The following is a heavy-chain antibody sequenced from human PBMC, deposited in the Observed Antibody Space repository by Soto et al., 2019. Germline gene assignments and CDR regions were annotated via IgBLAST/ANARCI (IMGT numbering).Heavy chain of an antibody. J-gene: IGHJ4*02. CDR3: ARTSRFDS. CDR2: INHSGST. V-gene: IGHV4-34*01. D-gene: IGHD6-6*01. Sequence: QVHLQQWGAGLLKSSETLSLTCAVYGGSFRDYYWSWVRQPPGKGLEWIGQINHSGSTNYNPSLTSRVTIAVDTSKNQCSLKLSSVTAADTAVYYCARTSRFDSWGQGTLVTVSS. CDR1: GGSFRDYY.